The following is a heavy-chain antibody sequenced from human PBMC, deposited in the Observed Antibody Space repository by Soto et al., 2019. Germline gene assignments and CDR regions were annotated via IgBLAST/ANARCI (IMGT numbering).Heavy chain of an antibody. J-gene: IGHJ3*02. Sequence: ASVKVSCKASGYTFTGYYMHWVRQAPGQGLEWMGWINPNSGGTNYAQKFQGWVTITRDTSISTAYMELSRLRSDDTAVYYCASGMEVTGDAFDIWGQGTMVTVSS. V-gene: IGHV1-2*04. D-gene: IGHD2-21*02. CDR1: GYTFTGYY. CDR3: ASGMEVTGDAFDI. CDR2: INPNSGGT.